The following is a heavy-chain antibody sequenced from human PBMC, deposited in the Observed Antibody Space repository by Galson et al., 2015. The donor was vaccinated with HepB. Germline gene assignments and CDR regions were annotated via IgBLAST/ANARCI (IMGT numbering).Heavy chain of an antibody. CDR3: ARDAVPAINWFDP. V-gene: IGHV3-33*01. Sequence: SLRLSCAASGFTFSSYGMHWVRQAPGKGLGWAAVIWYDGSNKYYADSVKVRFTISRDNSKNTMYLQMNSLRAEDTAVYYCARDAVPAINWFDPWGQGTLVTVSS. CDR2: IWYDGSNK. D-gene: IGHD2-2*01. J-gene: IGHJ5*02. CDR1: GFTFSSYG.